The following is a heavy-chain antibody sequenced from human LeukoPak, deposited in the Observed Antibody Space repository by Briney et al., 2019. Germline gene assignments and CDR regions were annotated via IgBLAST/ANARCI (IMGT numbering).Heavy chain of an antibody. CDR2: IYYSGST. CDR3: ARVGSSGVDV. J-gene: IGHJ6*02. D-gene: IGHD6-19*01. CDR1: GGSISSYY. Sequence: PSETLSLTCTVSGGSISSYYWSWIRQPPGKGLEWIGYIYYSGSTNYNPSLKSRVTMSVDTSKNQFSLKLSSVTAADTAVYYCARVGSSGVDVWGQGTTVTVSS. V-gene: IGHV4-59*12.